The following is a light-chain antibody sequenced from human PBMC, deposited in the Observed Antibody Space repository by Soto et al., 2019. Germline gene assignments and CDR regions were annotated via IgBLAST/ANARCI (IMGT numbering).Light chain of an antibody. CDR1: QTISTY. CDR3: QQSYSAPPLT. Sequence: DIQMTQSPSSLSASVGDRVTITCRASQTISTYLNWYQQKPGKAPRLLIYDASSLLSGVPSRFSGSGSGTDFTLTIASLQPEDCGTYFCQQSYSAPPLTFGGGTKVEI. J-gene: IGKJ4*01. CDR2: DAS. V-gene: IGKV1-39*01.